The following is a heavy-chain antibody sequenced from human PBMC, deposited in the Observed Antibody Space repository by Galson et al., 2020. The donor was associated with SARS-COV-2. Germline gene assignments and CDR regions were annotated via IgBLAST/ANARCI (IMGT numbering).Heavy chain of an antibody. CDR1: GYTFTGYY. V-gene: IGHV1-2*04. CDR3: ARDEGYYYDSSGYYYSYYGMDV. J-gene: IGHJ6*02. Sequence: ASVKVSCKASGYTFTGYYMHWVRQAPGQGLEWMGWINPKSGGTNYAQNFQGWVTMTRDTSVSTAYMELSRLRFNDTAVYYCARDEGYYYDSSGYYYSYYGMDVWGQGTTVTVSS. D-gene: IGHD3-22*01. CDR2: INPKSGGT.